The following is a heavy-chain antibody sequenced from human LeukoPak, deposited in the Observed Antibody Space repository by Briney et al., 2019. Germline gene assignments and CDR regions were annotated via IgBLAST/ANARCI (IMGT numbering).Heavy chain of an antibody. Sequence: SEILSLTCTVSGGSISSSSYYWGWIRQPPGKGLEWIGSIYYSGSTYYNPSLKSRVTISVDTSKNQFSLKLSSVTAADTAVYYCARLRYSSSWYHPWGQGTLVTVSS. CDR1: GGSISSSSYY. CDR3: ARLRYSSSWYHP. J-gene: IGHJ5*02. D-gene: IGHD6-13*01. CDR2: IYYSGST. V-gene: IGHV4-39*01.